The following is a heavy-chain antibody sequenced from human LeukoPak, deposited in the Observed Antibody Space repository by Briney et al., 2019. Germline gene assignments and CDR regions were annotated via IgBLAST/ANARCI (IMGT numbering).Heavy chain of an antibody. CDR1: GGSISSYY. Sequence: SETLSLTCTVAGGSISSYYWSWIRQPPGKGLEWIGYMYYSGSTNYNPSLKSRVTISVDTSKNQFSLKLSSVTAADTAVYYCARDARRGWFDPWGQGTLVTVSS. CDR2: MYYSGST. D-gene: IGHD3-10*01. J-gene: IGHJ5*02. CDR3: ARDARRGWFDP. V-gene: IGHV4-59*01.